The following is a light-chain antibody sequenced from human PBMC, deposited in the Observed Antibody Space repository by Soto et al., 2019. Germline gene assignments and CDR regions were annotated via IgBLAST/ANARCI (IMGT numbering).Light chain of an antibody. CDR2: AAS. J-gene: IGKJ2*01. V-gene: IGKV1D-12*01. Sequence: DIQMTQSPSSVSASVGDRVTITCRASQDISSWLAWYHQKPGKAPKLLIYAASSLQSEVPPRFSGSGSGTDFTLTISSLQPEDFATYYCQQANSFPYTFGQGTKLEIK. CDR1: QDISSW. CDR3: QQANSFPYT.